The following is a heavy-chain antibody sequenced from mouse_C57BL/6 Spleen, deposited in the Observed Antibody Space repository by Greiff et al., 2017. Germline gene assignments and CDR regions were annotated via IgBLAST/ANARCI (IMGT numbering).Heavy chain of an antibody. J-gene: IGHJ2*01. CDR1: GYSFTGYF. D-gene: IGHD2-4*01. Sequence: VQLQQSGPELVKPGDSVKISCKASGYSFTGYFMNWVMQSHGKSLEWIGRINPYNGDTFYNQKFKGKATLTVDKSSSTAHMELRSLTSEDSAVYYCARRIGYGDYALDYWGQGTTLTVSS. CDR2: INPYNGDT. V-gene: IGHV1-20*01. CDR3: ARRIGYGDYALDY.